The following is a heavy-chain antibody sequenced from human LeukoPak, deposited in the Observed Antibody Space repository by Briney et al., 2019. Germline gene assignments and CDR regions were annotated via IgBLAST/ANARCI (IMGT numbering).Heavy chain of an antibody. CDR3: AKVHSSGSLDY. Sequence: GRSLRLSCAASGFTFDDYAMHWVRQAPGKGLEWVSGISWNSGSIGYADSVKGRFTISRDNAKNSLYLQMNSLRADDTALYYCAKVHSSGSLDYWGQRTLVTVSS. V-gene: IGHV3-9*01. CDR1: GFTFDDYA. D-gene: IGHD6-19*01. J-gene: IGHJ4*02. CDR2: ISWNSGSI.